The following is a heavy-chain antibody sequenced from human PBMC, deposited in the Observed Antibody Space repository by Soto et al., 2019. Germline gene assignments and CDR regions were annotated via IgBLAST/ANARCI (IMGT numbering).Heavy chain of an antibody. CDR2: VSVSGGTT. Sequence: GGSLRLSCAASGFTFSSYAMSWVRQAPGKGLEWVSTVSVSGGTTYYADSVKGRFTISRDNPKNTLYLQMNSLRVEDTAAYYCAKGITVCGVTTPLATSDHWGQGTLVTVSS. J-gene: IGHJ4*02. CDR3: AKGITVCGVTTPLATSDH. D-gene: IGHD3-3*01. V-gene: IGHV3-23*01. CDR1: GFTFSSYA.